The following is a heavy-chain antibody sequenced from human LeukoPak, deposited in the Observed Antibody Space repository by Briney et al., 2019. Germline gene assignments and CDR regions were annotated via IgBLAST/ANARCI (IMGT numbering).Heavy chain of an antibody. CDR3: AVVGETTGTDY. D-gene: IGHD1-26*01. J-gene: IGHJ4*02. CDR2: IYHSGRS. V-gene: IGHV4-38-2*02. Sequence: PSETLSLTCSVSGYSINNGYYWGWIRQPPGEGLEWIGSIYHSGRSYYKPSLRSRVTISVDMSKNQFSLNLSSVTAADTAVYYCAVVGETTGTDYWGQGTLVTVSP. CDR1: GYSINNGYY.